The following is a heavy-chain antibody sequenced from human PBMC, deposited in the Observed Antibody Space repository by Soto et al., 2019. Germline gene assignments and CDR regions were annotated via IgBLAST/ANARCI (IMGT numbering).Heavy chain of an antibody. J-gene: IGHJ4*02. Sequence: GGSLRLSCAASGFTFSSYWMSWVRQAPGKGLEWVANIKQDGSEKYYVDSVKGRFTISRDNAKNSLYLQMNSLRAEDTAVYYCASTIIAARNWGFDYWGQGTLVTVSS. CDR2: IKQDGSEK. V-gene: IGHV3-7*01. CDR3: ASTIIAARNWGFDY. CDR1: GFTFSSYW. D-gene: IGHD6-6*01.